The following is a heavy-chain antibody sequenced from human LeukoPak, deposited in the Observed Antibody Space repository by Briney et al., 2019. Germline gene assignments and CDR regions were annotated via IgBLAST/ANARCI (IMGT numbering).Heavy chain of an antibody. D-gene: IGHD3-10*01. Sequence: PSETLSLTCIVSGGSISSYYWSWIRQPAGKGLEWIGRIYTSGSTNYNPPLESRVTISVDKSKNQFSLKLSSVTAADTAVYYCASSGLMRESFDYWGQGTLVTVFS. CDR1: GGSISSYY. J-gene: IGHJ4*02. CDR3: ASSGLMRESFDY. CDR2: IYTSGST. V-gene: IGHV4-4*07.